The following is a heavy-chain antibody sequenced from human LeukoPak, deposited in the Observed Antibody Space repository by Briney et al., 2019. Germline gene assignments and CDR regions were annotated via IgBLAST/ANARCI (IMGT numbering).Heavy chain of an antibody. D-gene: IGHD3-10*01. CDR3: AKDVGYYGSGSYYSD. CDR1: GFTFSSCG. Sequence: SGGSLRLSCAASGFTFSSCGMHWVRQAPGKGLEWVAVISNDGIKKYYADSVKGRFTISRDNSKNTLYLQMNSLRVEDTAVYYCAKDVGYYGSGSYYSDWGQGTLVTVSS. J-gene: IGHJ4*02. V-gene: IGHV3-30*18. CDR2: ISNDGIKK.